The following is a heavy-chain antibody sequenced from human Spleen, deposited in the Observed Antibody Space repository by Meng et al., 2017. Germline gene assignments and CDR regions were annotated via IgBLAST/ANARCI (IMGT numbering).Heavy chain of an antibody. J-gene: IGHJ5*02. CDR1: GYTFTAYT. Sequence: VQFVQSGAEVKTPGASVKVSCRASGYTFTAYTIHWLRQAPGRRLEWMGWVNAGNGNTRNSQRFQGRITLTRDTSASTAYMELSSLRSEDSAVYYCAREGRDKSVVILYPYFDPWGPGTLVTVSS. CDR2: VNAGNGNT. V-gene: IGHV1-3*01. D-gene: IGHD5-24*01. CDR3: AREGRDKSVVILYPYFDP.